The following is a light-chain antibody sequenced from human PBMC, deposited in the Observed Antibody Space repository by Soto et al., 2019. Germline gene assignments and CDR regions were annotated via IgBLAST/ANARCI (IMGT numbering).Light chain of an antibody. V-gene: IGKV2-28*01. J-gene: IGKJ2*01. CDR2: LGS. CDR3: MEALQSHT. CDR1: QSLLHSNGYTY. Sequence: DIVMTQSPLSLPVTPGEPATISCRSSQSLLHSNGYTYLDWYVQKPGQSTQRLIYLGSNRASGVPDRFSGSGSGTDFTLKIITVEAEDVGVYYCMEALQSHTFGQGTKLEIK.